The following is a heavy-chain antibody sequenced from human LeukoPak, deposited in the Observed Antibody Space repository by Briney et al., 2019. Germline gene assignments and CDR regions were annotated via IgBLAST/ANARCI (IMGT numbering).Heavy chain of an antibody. J-gene: IGHJ4*02. CDR1: GFTFSSYA. Sequence: GGSLRLSCAASGFTFSSYAMSWVRQAPGKGLEWVSSISSSSSYIYYADSVKGRFTISRDNAKNSLYLQMNSLRAEDTAVYYCARDRITNSLDYWGQGTLVTVSS. CDR3: ARDRITNSLDY. D-gene: IGHD3-16*01. CDR2: ISSSSSYI. V-gene: IGHV3-21*01.